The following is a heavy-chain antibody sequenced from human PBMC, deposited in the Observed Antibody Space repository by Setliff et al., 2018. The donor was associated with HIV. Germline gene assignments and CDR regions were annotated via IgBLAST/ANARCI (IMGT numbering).Heavy chain of an antibody. V-gene: IGHV4-38-2*01. Sequence: KASETLSLTCAVSGYPISSGYNWGWIRQPPGKGLEGIGSIYHSGSTYYNPSLKSRVNISVDTSKNQLSLKLSSVTAADTAVYYCARHGWSGSYYYPFEYWGQGTLVTVS. D-gene: IGHD1-26*01. CDR2: IYHSGST. J-gene: IGHJ4*02. CDR3: ARHGWSGSYYYPFEY. CDR1: GYPISSGYN.